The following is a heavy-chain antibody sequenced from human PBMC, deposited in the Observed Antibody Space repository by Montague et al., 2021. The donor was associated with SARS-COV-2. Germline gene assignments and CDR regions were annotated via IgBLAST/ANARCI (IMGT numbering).Heavy chain of an antibody. Sequence: PALVKPTQTLTLTCTVSGFSLNINGMGVGWIRQLPGEAPAWLALIYWDDDKRYSPSLKTRLTITKDTSRNQVVLTMTNVDPGDTGTYFCARYTSRMYGSFDYWGRGALVSGSS. CDR3: ARYTSRMYGSFDY. CDR1: GFSLNINGMG. CDR2: IYWDDDK. V-gene: IGHV2-5*02. J-gene: IGHJ4*02. D-gene: IGHD3-16*02.